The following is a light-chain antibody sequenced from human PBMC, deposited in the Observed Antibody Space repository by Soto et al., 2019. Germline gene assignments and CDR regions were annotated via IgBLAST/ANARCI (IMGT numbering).Light chain of an antibody. Sequence: QSVLTQPPSASGTPGQRVTISCSGRSSNIGSNFVYWYQHLPATAPKLVIYRNSQRPSGVPDRFSGSKSGTSASLAISGLQSEDEADYYCAGWDDSLSGYVFGPGTKVTVL. CDR3: AGWDDSLSGYV. CDR1: SSNIGSNF. V-gene: IGLV1-47*01. J-gene: IGLJ1*01. CDR2: RNS.